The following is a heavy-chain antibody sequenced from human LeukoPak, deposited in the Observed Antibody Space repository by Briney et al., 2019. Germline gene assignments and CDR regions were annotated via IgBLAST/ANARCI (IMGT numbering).Heavy chain of an antibody. V-gene: IGHV3-48*03. CDR1: GFTISSYE. D-gene: IGHD3-3*01. J-gene: IGHJ6*03. Sequence: GGSLRLSCAASGFTISSYEMNWVRQAPGKGLEWVSYISSSGSTIYYADSVKGRFTISRDNAKNSLYLQMNSLRAEDTAVYYCARAPPRLGITIFGDYYYYYMDVWGKGTTVTVSS. CDR2: ISSSGSTI. CDR3: ARAPPRLGITIFGDYYYYYMDV.